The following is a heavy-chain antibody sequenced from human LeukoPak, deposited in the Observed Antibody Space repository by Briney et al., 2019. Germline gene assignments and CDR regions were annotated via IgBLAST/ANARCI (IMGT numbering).Heavy chain of an antibody. Sequence: GGSLRLSCAASGSTFSTYSLNWVRQAPGKGLEWVSYISSAGSTNYYADSVKGRFTISRDNAKNSVYLHMNSLRAEDTAVYYCARDPAGAGIYYDYWGQGTLVTVSS. J-gene: IGHJ4*02. CDR2: ISSAGSTN. CDR3: ARDPAGAGIYYDY. D-gene: IGHD6-19*01. V-gene: IGHV3-48*01. CDR1: GSTFSTYS.